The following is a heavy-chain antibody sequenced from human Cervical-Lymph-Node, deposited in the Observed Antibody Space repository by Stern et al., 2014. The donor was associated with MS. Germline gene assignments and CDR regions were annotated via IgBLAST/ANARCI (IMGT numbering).Heavy chain of an antibody. CDR3: ARVTSGWYDY. CDR2: ISPYNGNT. CDR1: GYTFTSYG. D-gene: IGHD6-19*01. Sequence: VHLVESGAEVKKPGASVKVSCKASGYTFTSYGISWVRQAPGQGLEWMGGISPYNGNTNYAQKLQGIVTITTDTSTSTAYMELRSLRSDDTAVYCCARVTSGWYDYWGQGTLVTVSS. J-gene: IGHJ4*02. V-gene: IGHV1-18*01.